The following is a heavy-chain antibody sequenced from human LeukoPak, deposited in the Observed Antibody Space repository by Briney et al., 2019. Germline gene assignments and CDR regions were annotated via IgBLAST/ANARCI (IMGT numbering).Heavy chain of an antibody. CDR3: AKEGIDAFDV. CDR2: IDYDGRNE. Sequence: AGVSLRLSCAVSGFTFSSYGMHWLRQAPGKGLEWVAFIDYDGRNEFYGDSVKGRFTISRDNSKNTLYLQMNSLRGDDTAVYYCAKEGIDAFDVWGQGTMVTVSS. J-gene: IGHJ3*01. CDR1: GFTFSSYG. V-gene: IGHV3-30*02.